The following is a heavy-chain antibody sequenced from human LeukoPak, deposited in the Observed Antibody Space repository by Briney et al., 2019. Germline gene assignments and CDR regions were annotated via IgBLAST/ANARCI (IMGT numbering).Heavy chain of an antibody. CDR2: ISYDGSNK. CDR3: AREAVNYYYQRRGYFQH. Sequence: GGSLRLSCAASGFTFSSYAMRWVRQAPGKGLEWVAVISYDGSNKYYADSVKGRFTISRDNSKNTLYLQMNSLRAEDTAVYYCAREAVNYYYQRRGYFQHWGQGTLVTVSS. CDR1: GFTFSSYA. D-gene: IGHD3-22*01. J-gene: IGHJ1*01. V-gene: IGHV3-30-3*01.